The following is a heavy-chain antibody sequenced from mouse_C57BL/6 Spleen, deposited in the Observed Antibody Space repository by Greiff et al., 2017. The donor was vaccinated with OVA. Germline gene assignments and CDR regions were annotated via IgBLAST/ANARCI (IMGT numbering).Heavy chain of an antibody. Sequence: EVQLVESGGGLVKPGGSLKLSCAASGFTFSDYGMHWVRQAPEKGLEWVAYISSGSSTIYYEDTVKGRFTISRDNAKNTLFLQMTSLRSEDTAMYYCARREGLHAMDYWGQGTSVTVSS. V-gene: IGHV5-17*01. CDR2: ISSGSSTI. CDR1: GFTFSDYG. J-gene: IGHJ4*01. CDR3: ARREGLHAMDY. D-gene: IGHD2-4*01.